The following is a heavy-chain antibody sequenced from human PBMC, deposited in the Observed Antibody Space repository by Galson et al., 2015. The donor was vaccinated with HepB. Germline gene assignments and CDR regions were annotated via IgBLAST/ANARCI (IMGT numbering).Heavy chain of an antibody. CDR2: IYYSGST. D-gene: IGHD1-26*01. J-gene: IGHJ4*02. V-gene: IGHV4-39*01. CDR1: GGSISSSSYY. CDR3: ARHGEDSGSYLPLYYFDY. Sequence: SETLSLTCTVSGGSISSSSYYWGWIRQPPGKGLEWIGSIYYSGSTYYNPSLKSRVTISVDTSKNQFPLKLSSVTAADTAVYYCARHGEDSGSYLPLYYFDYWGQGTLVTVSS.